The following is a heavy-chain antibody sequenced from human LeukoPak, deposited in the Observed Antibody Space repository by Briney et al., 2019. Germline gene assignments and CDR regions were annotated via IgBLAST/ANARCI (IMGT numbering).Heavy chain of an antibody. CDR1: GYTLTSYG. V-gene: IGHV1-18*01. J-gene: IGHJ4*02. CDR2: ITAYNGNT. D-gene: IGHD3-22*01. Sequence: ASVKVSCKASGYTLTSYGISWVRQAPGQGLEWMGWITAYNGNTNYAQKLQGRVTMTTDTSTSTDYMEMRSLRYDDKVVYYCARDPPYYYDSSGYYRGRCRTFDYWGQGTLVTVSS. CDR3: ARDPPYYYDSSGYYRGRCRTFDY.